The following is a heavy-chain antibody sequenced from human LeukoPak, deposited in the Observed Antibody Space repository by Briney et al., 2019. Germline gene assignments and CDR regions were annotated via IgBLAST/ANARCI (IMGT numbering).Heavy chain of an antibody. D-gene: IGHD1-26*01. CDR3: ARGGSGTYYHY. Sequence: SEALSLTCTVSGGSITSYHYSWIRQPPGKGLEWIGYIYYSGSTNYNPSLKSRVTISVDTSKNQFSLKLSSVTAADTAVYYCARGGSGTYYHYWGQGTLVTVSS. CDR2: IYYSGST. CDR1: GGSITSYH. J-gene: IGHJ4*02. V-gene: IGHV4-59*01.